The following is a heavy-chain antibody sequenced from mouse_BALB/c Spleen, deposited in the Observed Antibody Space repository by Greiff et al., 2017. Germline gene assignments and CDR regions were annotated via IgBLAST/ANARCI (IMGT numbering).Heavy chain of an antibody. Sequence: VQLKQSGGGLVQPGGSRKLSCAASGFTFSSFGMHWVRQAPEKGLEWVAYISSGSSTIYYADTVKGRFTISRDNPKNTLFLQMTSLRSEDTAMYYCARELTWFAYWGQGTLVTVSA. CDR3: ARELTWFAY. CDR2: ISSGSSTI. CDR1: GFTFSSFG. V-gene: IGHV5-17*02. J-gene: IGHJ3*01.